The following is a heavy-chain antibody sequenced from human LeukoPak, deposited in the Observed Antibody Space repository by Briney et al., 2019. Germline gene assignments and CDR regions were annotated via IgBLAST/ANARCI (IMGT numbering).Heavy chain of an antibody. CDR3: ARSRYGLRVHYYGMDV. J-gene: IGHJ6*02. CDR2: INHSGST. Sequence: SETLSLTCAVYGGSFSGYYWSWIRQPPGKGLEWIGEINHSGSTNYNPPLKSRVTISVDTSKNQFSLKLSSVTAADTAVYYCARSRYGLRVHYYGMDVWGQGTTVTVSS. CDR1: GGSFSGYY. D-gene: IGHD5-18*01. V-gene: IGHV4-34*01.